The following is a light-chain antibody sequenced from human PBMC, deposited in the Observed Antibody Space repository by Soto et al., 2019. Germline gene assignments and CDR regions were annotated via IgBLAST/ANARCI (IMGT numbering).Light chain of an antibody. CDR2: GTS. CDR1: QGIGDT. CDR3: QPYGSSIT. V-gene: IGKV3-20*01. J-gene: IGKJ5*01. Sequence: EIVMTQSPATLSVSPGEGATLSCRASQGIGDTLAWYQQKPGQAPRLLIYGTSSRATGIPDRFSGSGSGTDYTLTISRLEPEDFAVFSCQPYGSSITFGQVTRLEIK.